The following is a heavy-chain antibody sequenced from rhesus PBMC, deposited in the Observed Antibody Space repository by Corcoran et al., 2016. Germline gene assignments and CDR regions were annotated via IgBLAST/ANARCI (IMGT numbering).Heavy chain of an antibody. Sequence: QVQLQASGPGLVKPSETLSLTCAVSRASITPYWWRLVRQPPGGGLEWIGGFSGTFGKTYYKPAHKSRGTIAKEAAKKQFSLRLDSVTAADTALYFCARNSPDWCKSLDVWGRGVLVTVSS. CDR2: FSGTFGKT. V-gene: IGHV4-80*01. J-gene: IGHJ5-2*02. CDR1: RASITPYW. D-gene: IGHD3-3*01. CDR3: ARNSPDWCKSLDV.